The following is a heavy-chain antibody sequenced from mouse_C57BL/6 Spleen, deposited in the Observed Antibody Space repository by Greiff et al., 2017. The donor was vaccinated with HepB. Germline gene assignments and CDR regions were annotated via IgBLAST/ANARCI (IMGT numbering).Heavy chain of an antibody. Sequence: VQLQQPGAELVKPGASVKLSCKASGYTFTSYWMQWVKQRPGQGLEWIGEIDPSDSYTNYNQKFKGKATLTVDTSSSTAYMQLSSLTSEDSAVYYCARGASTVADYWGQGTTLTVSS. CDR1: GYTFTSYW. CDR3: ARGASTVADY. V-gene: IGHV1-50*01. CDR2: IDPSDSYT. D-gene: IGHD1-1*01. J-gene: IGHJ2*01.